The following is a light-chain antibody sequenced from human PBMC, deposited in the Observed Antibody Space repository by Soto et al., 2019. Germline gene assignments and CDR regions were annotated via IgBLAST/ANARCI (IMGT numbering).Light chain of an antibody. V-gene: IGLV2-14*01. CDR3: SSYSTSSTPSYV. Sequence: QSVLTQPASVSGSPGQSITISCTGTSSDVGGYNFVSWYQQHPGTAPKLMIYDVTNRPSGVSTRFSGSKSGYTSSQTISGLQAEDEAVFYSSSYSTSSTPSYVFVTGTKVTVL. J-gene: IGLJ1*01. CDR2: DVT. CDR1: SSDVGGYNF.